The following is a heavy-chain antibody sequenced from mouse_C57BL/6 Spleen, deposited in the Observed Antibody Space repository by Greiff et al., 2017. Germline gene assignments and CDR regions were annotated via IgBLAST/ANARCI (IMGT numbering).Heavy chain of an antibody. CDR3: TRWDDYAMDY. Sequence: QVQLQQPGAELVKPGASVKLSCKASGYTFTSYWMHWVKQRPGRGLEWIGRFDPNSGGTKYNEKFKSKATLTVDKPSSTAYMQLSSLTSEDSAVYYCTRWDDYAMDYWGQGTSVTVSS. V-gene: IGHV1-72*01. CDR2: FDPNSGGT. J-gene: IGHJ4*01. CDR1: GYTFTSYW. D-gene: IGHD4-1*01.